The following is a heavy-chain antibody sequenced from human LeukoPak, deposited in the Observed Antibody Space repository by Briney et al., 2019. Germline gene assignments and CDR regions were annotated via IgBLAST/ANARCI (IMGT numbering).Heavy chain of an antibody. CDR2: IRSKAYGGTA. J-gene: IGHJ4*02. CDR3: TTYHYDTSGYYYVTY. CDR1: GFTFGDCA. Sequence: GGSLRLSCTASGFTFGDCAMSWVRQAPGKGLEWVGFIRSKAYGGTADYAASLKGRFTISRDDSKNIAYLQMISLKTEDTAVYYCTTYHYDTSGYYYVTYWGQGTLVTVSS. V-gene: IGHV3-49*04. D-gene: IGHD3-22*01.